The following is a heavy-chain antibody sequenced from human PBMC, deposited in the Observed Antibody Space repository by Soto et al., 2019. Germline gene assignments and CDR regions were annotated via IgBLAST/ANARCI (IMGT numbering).Heavy chain of an antibody. J-gene: IGHJ4*02. CDR2: IDEYGSTI. V-gene: IGHV3-74*01. CDR3: TRDIGGKGAY. CDR1: GFTLSSYW. D-gene: IGHD3-10*01. Sequence: GSLRLPSAASGFTLSSYWMHWVRQVPGKGLLWVSRIDEYGSTINYADSVKGRFTISRDNPKNTLYLEMNSLRAEDTALYYCTRDIGGKGAYWGQGILVTVSS.